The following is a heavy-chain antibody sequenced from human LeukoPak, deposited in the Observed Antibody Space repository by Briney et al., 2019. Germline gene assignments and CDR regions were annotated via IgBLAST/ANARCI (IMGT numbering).Heavy chain of an antibody. CDR3: RAIVSTSKLDY. CDR1: GGSISSSDYF. Sequence: PSETLSLTCTVSGGSISSSDYFWGWLRQPPGKGLEWIGGVKYSGGAYYNPSLKSRVTVSVDTSKSQVSLKLTSVTAADTAVYYCRAIVSTSKLDYWGQGTLVTVSS. J-gene: IGHJ4*02. V-gene: IGHV4-39*01. D-gene: IGHD5/OR15-5a*01. CDR2: VKYSGGA.